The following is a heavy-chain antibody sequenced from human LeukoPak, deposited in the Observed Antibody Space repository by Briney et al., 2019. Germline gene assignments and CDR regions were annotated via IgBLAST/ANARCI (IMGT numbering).Heavy chain of an antibody. CDR3: AGPRERYQLMGAYYYYMDV. CDR2: IIPIFGTA. D-gene: IGHD2-2*01. CDR1: GYTFTSYH. V-gene: IGHV1-69*13. Sequence: SVKVSCKASGYTFTSYHMHWVRQAPGQGLEWMGGIIPIFGTANYAQKFQGRVTITADESTSTAYMELSSLRSEDTAVYYCAGPRERYQLMGAYYYYMDVWGKGTTVTVSS. J-gene: IGHJ6*03.